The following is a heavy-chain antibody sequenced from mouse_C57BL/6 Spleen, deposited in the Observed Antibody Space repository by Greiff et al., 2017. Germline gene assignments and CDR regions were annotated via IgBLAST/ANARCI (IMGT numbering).Heavy chain of an antibody. CDR3: ARSGGYTGYFDV. D-gene: IGHD1-1*02. CDR1: GFTFSDYG. Sequence: DVHLVESGGGLVKPGGSLKLSCAASGFTFSDYGMHWVRQAPEKGLEWVAYISSGSSTIYYADTVKGRFTISRDNAKNTLFLQMTSLRSEDTAMYYCARSGGYTGYFDVWGTGTTVTVSS. J-gene: IGHJ1*03. V-gene: IGHV5-17*01. CDR2: ISSGSSTI.